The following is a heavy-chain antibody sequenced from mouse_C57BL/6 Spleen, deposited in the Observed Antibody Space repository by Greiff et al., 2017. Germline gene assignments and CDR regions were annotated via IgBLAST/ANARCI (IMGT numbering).Heavy chain of an antibody. CDR3: ARSNYGYAMDY. D-gene: IGHD2-5*01. CDR2: INPSTGGT. CDR1: GYSFTGYY. V-gene: IGHV1-42*01. J-gene: IGHJ4*01. Sequence: VQLQQSGPELVKPGASVKISCKASGYSFTGYYMNWVKQSPEKSLEWIGEINPSTGGTTYNQKFKAKATLTVDKSSSTAYMQLKSLTSEDSAVYYCARSNYGYAMDYWGQGTSVTVSS.